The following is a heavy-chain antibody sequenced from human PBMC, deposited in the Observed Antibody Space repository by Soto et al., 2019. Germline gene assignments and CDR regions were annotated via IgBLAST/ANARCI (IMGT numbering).Heavy chain of an antibody. CDR1: GFTFSSYA. V-gene: IGHV3-23*01. Sequence: PGGSLRLSCAASGFTFSSYAMSWVRQAPGKGLEWVSAISGSGGSTYYADSVKGRFTISRDNSKNTLYLQMNSLRAEDTAVYYCAKDRGAARRRLDAFDIWGQGTMVTVSS. J-gene: IGHJ3*02. CDR3: AKDRGAARRRLDAFDI. CDR2: ISGSGGST. D-gene: IGHD6-6*01.